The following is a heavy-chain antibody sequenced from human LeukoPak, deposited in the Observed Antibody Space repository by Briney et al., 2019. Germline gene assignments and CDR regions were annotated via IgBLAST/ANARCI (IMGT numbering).Heavy chain of an antibody. CDR2: IWSDGSNK. Sequence: PGGSLRLSCAASGFTLSSYVMHWVRQAPGKGLEWVALIWSDGSNKYYADSVKGRFTISRDNSENTLYLQMNSLRAEDTAVYYCARDPGYSYGNPVDYWGQGTLVTVSS. D-gene: IGHD5-18*01. CDR3: ARDPGYSYGNPVDY. V-gene: IGHV3-33*01. J-gene: IGHJ4*02. CDR1: GFTLSSYV.